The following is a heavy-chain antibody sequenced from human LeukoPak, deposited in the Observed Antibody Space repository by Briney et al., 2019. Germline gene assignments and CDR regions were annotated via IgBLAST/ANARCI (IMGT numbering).Heavy chain of an antibody. CDR3: ARGVLMVYAIRRAGWFDP. CDR2: INHSGGT. CDR1: GGSFSGYY. V-gene: IGHV4-34*01. Sequence: SETLSLTCAVHGGSFSGYYWSWIRQPPGKGLEWIWEINHSGGTNYNPSLKSRVTISVETSKNQFSLKLSSVTAADTAVYYCARGVLMVYAIRRAGWFDPWGQGTLVTVSS. J-gene: IGHJ5*02. D-gene: IGHD2-8*01.